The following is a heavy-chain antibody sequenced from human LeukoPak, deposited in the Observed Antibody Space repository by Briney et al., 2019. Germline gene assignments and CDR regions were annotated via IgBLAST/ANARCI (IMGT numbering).Heavy chain of an antibody. J-gene: IGHJ4*02. CDR3: AKDHKFAYYDILTGYYYFDY. D-gene: IGHD3-9*01. Sequence: GGSLRLSCAASGFTFSSYAMSWVRQAPGKGLEWVSAISGSGGSTYYADSVKGRFTISRDNSKNTLYLQKNSLRAEDTAVYYCAKDHKFAYYDILTGYYYFDYWGQGTLVTVSS. CDR1: GFTFSSYA. V-gene: IGHV3-23*01. CDR2: ISGSGGST.